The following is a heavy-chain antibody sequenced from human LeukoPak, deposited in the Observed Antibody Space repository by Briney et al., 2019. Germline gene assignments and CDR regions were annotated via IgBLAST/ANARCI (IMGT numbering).Heavy chain of an antibody. V-gene: IGHV1-2*02. J-gene: IGHJ4*02. D-gene: IGHD2-15*01. CDR2: INPNSGGT. CDR3: ARESIVVVVAATGIDY. CDR1: GYTFTGYY. Sequence: ASVKVSCKASGYTFTGYYMHWVRQAPGQGLEWMGWINPNSGGTNYAQKFQGRVTMTRDTSISTAYMELSRLRSDDTAGYYCARESIVVVVAATGIDYWGQGTLVTVSS.